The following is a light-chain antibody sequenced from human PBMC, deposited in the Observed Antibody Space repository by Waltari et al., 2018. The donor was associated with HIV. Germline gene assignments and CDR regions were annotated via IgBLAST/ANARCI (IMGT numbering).Light chain of an antibody. CDR3: CAYAAGHVSYV. CDR1: TSDVGFYDY. CDR2: DVN. J-gene: IGLJ1*01. V-gene: IGLV2-11*01. Sequence: QSALTQPPSVSGSPGQSVSISCSGPTSDVGFYDYVSWYQQSPGKAPKLIIFDVNQRPSGVPERFSGSKSGNTASLTISGLQTEDEADYFCCAYAAGHVSYVFGNGTAVAVL.